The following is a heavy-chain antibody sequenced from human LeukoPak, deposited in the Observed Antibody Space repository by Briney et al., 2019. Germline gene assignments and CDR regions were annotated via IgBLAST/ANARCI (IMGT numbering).Heavy chain of an antibody. CDR3: TRDISAQIAATGDY. CDR2: INWNSAIV. Sequence: GGSLGLLCAASGFRFDDFAVHWVRQAPGKGLEWVSGINWNSAIVTYADSVRGRFTISRDNTKSTLHLQMTSLKPEDTAFYYCTRDISAQIAATGDYWGQGTLVSVSS. V-gene: IGHV3-9*01. D-gene: IGHD1-1*01. J-gene: IGHJ4*02. CDR1: GFRFDDFA.